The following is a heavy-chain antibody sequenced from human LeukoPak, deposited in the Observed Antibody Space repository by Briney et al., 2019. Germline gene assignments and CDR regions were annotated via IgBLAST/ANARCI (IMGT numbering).Heavy chain of an antibody. CDR3: ARSSGYMPY. J-gene: IGHJ4*02. CDR1: GGSISSSYY. CDR2: IYYGGST. Sequence: SETLSLTCTVSGGSISSSYYWGWIRQPPGKGLDWIGSIYYGGSTYYNPSLRSRVTTSVDTSKNQFSLKLTSVTAADTAVYYCARSSGYMPYWGQGTLVTVSS. D-gene: IGHD3-22*01. V-gene: IGHV4-39*01.